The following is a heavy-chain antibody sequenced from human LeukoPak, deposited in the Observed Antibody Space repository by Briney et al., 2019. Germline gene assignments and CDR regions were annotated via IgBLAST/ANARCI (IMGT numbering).Heavy chain of an antibody. V-gene: IGHV1-2*04. CDR2: ISPNNGVT. CDR3: AVGSYKAFDV. Sequence: ASVKVSCKASKSTFSAYFVHWVRQAPGQGLEWVGWISPNNGVTNLAQKFEGWVTMTRDTSTSTASMEVTRLRSDDTAVYYCAVGSYKAFDVWGQGTMVTVSS. D-gene: IGHD1-26*01. CDR1: KSTFSAYF. J-gene: IGHJ3*01.